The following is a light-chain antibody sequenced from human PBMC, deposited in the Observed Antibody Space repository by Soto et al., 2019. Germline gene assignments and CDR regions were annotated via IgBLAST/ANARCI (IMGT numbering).Light chain of an antibody. CDR1: QTILSTSNNRNC. Sequence: DMVITQFPDFLAVFLGERATITCKSSQTILSTSNNRNCLSWYQQTPDRTPRLIMYETSRRATGIPAMFSGSGSGKDFTIIISILEAEDVVLYCSQHPHYWLDTFGQVRLLEIK. CDR3: QHPHYWLDT. V-gene: IGKV4-1*01. CDR2: ETS. J-gene: IGKJ5*01.